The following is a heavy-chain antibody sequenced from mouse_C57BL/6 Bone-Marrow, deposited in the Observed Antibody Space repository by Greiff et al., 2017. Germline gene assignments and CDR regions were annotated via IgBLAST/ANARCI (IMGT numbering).Heavy chain of an antibody. CDR3: ARRGLTGTKGYFDY. Sequence: QLQLQQPGAELVRPGSSVKLSCKASGYTFTSYWMHWVKQRPIQGLEWIGNIDPSDSETHYNQKFKDKATLTVDKSSSTAYMQLSSLTSEDSAVYYCARRGLTGTKGYFDYWGQGTTLTVSS. V-gene: IGHV1-52*01. J-gene: IGHJ2*01. CDR2: IDPSDSET. CDR1: GYTFTSYW. D-gene: IGHD4-1*01.